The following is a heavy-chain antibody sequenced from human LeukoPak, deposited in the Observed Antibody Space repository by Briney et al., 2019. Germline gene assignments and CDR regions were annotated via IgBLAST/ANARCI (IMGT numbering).Heavy chain of an antibody. CDR3: ARVGLYGDYGYYYYYYMDV. D-gene: IGHD4-17*01. Sequence: GGSLRLSCAASGFTFDDYGMSWVRQAPGKGLEWVSGINWNGGSTGYADSVKGRFTISRDNAKDSLYLQMNSLRAEDTALYYCARVGLYGDYGYYYYYYMDVWGKGTTVTVSS. CDR2: INWNGGST. V-gene: IGHV3-20*04. CDR1: GFTFDDYG. J-gene: IGHJ6*03.